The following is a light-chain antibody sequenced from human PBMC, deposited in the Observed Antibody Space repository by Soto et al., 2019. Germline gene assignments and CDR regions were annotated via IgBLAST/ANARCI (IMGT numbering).Light chain of an antibody. V-gene: IGLV2-14*01. CDR1: SSGVGGYNY. CDR3: SSYTSSSTFF. J-gene: IGLJ1*01. CDR2: EVS. Sequence: QSVLTQPASVSGSPGQSITISCTGTSSGVGGYNYVSWYQQHPGKAPKLMIYEVSNRPSGVSNRFSGSKSGNTASLTISGLQAEDEADYYCSSYTSSSTFFFGTGTKVTVL.